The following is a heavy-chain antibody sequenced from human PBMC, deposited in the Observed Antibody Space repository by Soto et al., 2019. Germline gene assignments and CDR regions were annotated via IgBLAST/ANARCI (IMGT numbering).Heavy chain of an antibody. CDR2: ISGSGGST. V-gene: IGHV3-23*01. D-gene: IGHD6-13*01. CDR1: GFTFSNYA. CDR3: AKGPLVLQQVVRQVFDY. Sequence: EVQLLESGGGLVQPGGSLRLSCAASGFTFSNYAMNWVRQAPGKGLEWVSVISGSGGSTFYADSVKGRLTISRDNSKNTLYLQMNSLRAEDTAVYYCAKGPLVLQQVVRQVFDYWGQGTLVTVSS. J-gene: IGHJ4*02.